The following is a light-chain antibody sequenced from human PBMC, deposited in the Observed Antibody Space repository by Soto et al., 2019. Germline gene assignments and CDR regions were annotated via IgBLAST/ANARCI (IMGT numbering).Light chain of an antibody. CDR1: TSNIGSKT. CDR2: SNN. Sequence: QSVLTQPPSASGTPGQRVTMSCSGSTSNIGSKTVNWFQQLPGTAPKLLMHSNNQRPSGVPDRFSGSKSGTSASLAISGLQSEDEADYYCAAWDDSLNGWVFGGGTKLTVL. J-gene: IGLJ3*02. V-gene: IGLV1-44*01. CDR3: AAWDDSLNGWV.